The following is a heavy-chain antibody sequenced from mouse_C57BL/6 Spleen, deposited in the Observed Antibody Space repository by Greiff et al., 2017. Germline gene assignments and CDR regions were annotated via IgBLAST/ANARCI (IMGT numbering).Heavy chain of an antibody. D-gene: IGHD1-1*01. CDR3: ARVFTTVVAERYFDV. V-gene: IGHV1-81*01. CDR2: IYPRSGNT. J-gene: IGHJ1*03. Sequence: VQLQESGAELARPGASVKLSCKASGYTFTSYGISWVKQRTGQGLEWIGEIYPRSGNTYYNEKFKGKATLTADKSSSTAYMELRSLTSEDSAVYFCARVFTTVVAERYFDVWGTGTTVTVSS. CDR1: GYTFTSYG.